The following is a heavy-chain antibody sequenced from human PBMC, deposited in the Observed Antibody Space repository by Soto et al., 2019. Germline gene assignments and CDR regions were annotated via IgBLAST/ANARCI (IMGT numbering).Heavy chain of an antibody. V-gene: IGHV3-74*01. D-gene: IGHD1-1*01. CDR3: AKSLSASPNYFFDS. CDR1: GFTFSSYW. CDR2: INDDGRRT. J-gene: IGHJ4*02. Sequence: PGGSLRLSCAASGFTFSSYWMHWVRQAPGKGLEWVSRINDDGRRTSYADSVKGRFTISRDNAKNTLYLQMNSLRADDTAVYYCAKSLSASPNYFFDSWGQGTLVTVSS.